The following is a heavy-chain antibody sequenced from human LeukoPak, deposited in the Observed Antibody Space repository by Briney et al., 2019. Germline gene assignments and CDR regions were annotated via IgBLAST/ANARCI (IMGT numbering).Heavy chain of an antibody. CDR2: INPNSGGT. Sequence: ASVKVSCKASGYTFTGYYMHWVRQAPGQGLEWMGWINPNSGGTNYAQKFQVRVTMTRDTSISTAYMELSRLRSDDTAVYYCAGVRDDILTGYYIPPGVHYGMDVWGQGTTVTVSS. CDR3: AGVRDDILTGYYIPPGVHYGMDV. CDR1: GYTFTGYY. V-gene: IGHV1-2*02. J-gene: IGHJ6*02. D-gene: IGHD3-9*01.